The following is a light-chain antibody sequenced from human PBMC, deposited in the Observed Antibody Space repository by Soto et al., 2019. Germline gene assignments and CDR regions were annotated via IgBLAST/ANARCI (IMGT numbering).Light chain of an antibody. CDR1: SSDVGGYEY. CDR2: EVS. Sequence: SVLTQPASVSGSPGQSITISCTGTSSDVGGYEYVSWYQHHPGKAPKLMIYEVSNRPSGVSHRFSGSKSGNTASLTISGPQAEDEADYYCSSYTTANTYVFGTGTKV. V-gene: IGLV2-14*01. CDR3: SSYTTANTYV. J-gene: IGLJ1*01.